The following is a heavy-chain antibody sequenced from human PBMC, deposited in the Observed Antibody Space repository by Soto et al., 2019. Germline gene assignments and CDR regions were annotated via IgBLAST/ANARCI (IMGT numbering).Heavy chain of an antibody. D-gene: IGHD5-12*01. CDR3: ARAISGYVT. V-gene: IGHV1-3*04. CDR1: GITYTTYA. Sequence: QVQLVQSGAEVKKPGASVKVSCKASGITYTTYAIHWVRQAPGQGLEWMGWINTGNGNTRYSQRFQGRVTLTTDTSASTAYMDLSSLTSEDTAVYYCARAISGYVTWGHGTLITVSS. CDR2: INTGNGNT. J-gene: IGHJ5*01.